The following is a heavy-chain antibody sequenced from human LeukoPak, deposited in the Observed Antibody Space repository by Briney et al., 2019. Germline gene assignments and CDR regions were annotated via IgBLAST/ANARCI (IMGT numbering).Heavy chain of an antibody. CDR2: IYYSGST. V-gene: IGHV4-30-4*08. D-gene: IGHD3-22*01. CDR3: ARGDYDSSGYCYYFDY. Sequence: PSETLSLTCTVSGGSIRSGDYYWSWIRQPPGKGLEWIGYIYYSGSTYYNPSLKSRVTISVDTSKNQFSLQLSSVTAADTAVYYCARGDYDSSGYCYYFDYWGQGTLVTVSS. J-gene: IGHJ4*02. CDR1: GGSIRSGDYY.